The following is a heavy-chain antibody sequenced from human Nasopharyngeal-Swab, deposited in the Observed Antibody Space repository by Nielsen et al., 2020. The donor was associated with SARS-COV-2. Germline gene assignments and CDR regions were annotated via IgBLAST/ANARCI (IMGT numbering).Heavy chain of an antibody. CDR2: ISSSGSTI. J-gene: IGHJ4*02. Sequence: GESLKISCAASGFTFSDYYMSWIRQAPGKGLEWVSYISSSGSTIYYADSVKGRFTISRDNAKNSLYLQMNSLRAEDTAVYYCARVAPHYYDSSGYHLDYWGQGTLVTVSS. CDR3: ARVAPHYYDSSGYHLDY. V-gene: IGHV3-11*04. D-gene: IGHD3-22*01. CDR1: GFTFSDYY.